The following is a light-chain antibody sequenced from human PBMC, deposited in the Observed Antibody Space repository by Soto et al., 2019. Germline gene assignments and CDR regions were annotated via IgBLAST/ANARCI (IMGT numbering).Light chain of an antibody. V-gene: IGLV1-47*01. CDR1: SSNIGSNY. CDR2: RND. CDR3: AAWEDSLSAVV. Sequence: QSVLPQPPSASGTPGQRVTISCSGSSSNIGSNYVYWYQQFPGSAPKLLIYRNDQRPSGVPDRFSGSKSGTSASLAISGTGAEDEADYYCAAWEDSLSAVVFGGGTKLTVL. J-gene: IGLJ2*01.